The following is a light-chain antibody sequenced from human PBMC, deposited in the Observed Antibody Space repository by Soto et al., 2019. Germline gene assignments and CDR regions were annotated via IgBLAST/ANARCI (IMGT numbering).Light chain of an antibody. J-gene: IGKJ4*01. V-gene: IGKV1-5*03. CDR1: QSISYW. CDR3: QQYNSYPLT. Sequence: DLQMTQSPSTLSASVGDRVTITCRASQSISYWLAWHQQKPGKAPNLLIYKESTLESGVPSRFSGSGSGTVFALTINSRQPDDFSTYYCQQYNSYPLTFGGGTKVEIK. CDR2: KES.